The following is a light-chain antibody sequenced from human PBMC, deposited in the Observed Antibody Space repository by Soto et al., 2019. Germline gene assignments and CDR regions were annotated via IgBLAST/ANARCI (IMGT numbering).Light chain of an antibody. V-gene: IGKV1D-16*01. J-gene: IGKJ1*01. CDR1: QGVSDW. CDR3: QQYNSYSPGT. CDR2: GSS. Sequence: DIQMTQSPSSVSASGVDSFTITCRASQGVSDWVAWYQQKPGEAPKLLIYGSSSLLSGVPSRFSGTRSGTDFTLTISSLQPDDFATYYCQQYNSYSPGTFGQGTKVDI.